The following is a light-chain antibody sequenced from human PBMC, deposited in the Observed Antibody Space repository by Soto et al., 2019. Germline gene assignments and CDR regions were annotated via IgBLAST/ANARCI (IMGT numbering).Light chain of an antibody. J-gene: IGLJ2*01. Sequence: QLVLTQPPSASGTPGQRVTIICSGGSTNIGSNTVNWYQQFPGTAPNLLIYTNNQRPAGVPDRFFGSKSGTSASLAISGLQSEDEADYYCAAWDDSLNGLIFGGGTKLTVL. CDR2: TNN. CDR1: STNIGSNT. V-gene: IGLV1-44*01. CDR3: AAWDDSLNGLI.